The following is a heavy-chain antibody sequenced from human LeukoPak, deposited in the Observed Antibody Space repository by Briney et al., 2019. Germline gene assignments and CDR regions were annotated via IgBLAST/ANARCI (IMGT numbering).Heavy chain of an antibody. CDR2: IYYSGST. V-gene: IGHV4-59*12. D-gene: IGHD1-26*01. Sequence: SETLSLTCTVSGGSISSYYWSWIRQPPGKGLEWIGYIYYSGSTNYNPSLKSRVTISVDTSKNQFSLKLSSVTAADTAVYYCARWSGSYRLFDYWGQGTLVTVSS. CDR3: ARWSGSYRLFDY. J-gene: IGHJ4*02. CDR1: GGSISSYY.